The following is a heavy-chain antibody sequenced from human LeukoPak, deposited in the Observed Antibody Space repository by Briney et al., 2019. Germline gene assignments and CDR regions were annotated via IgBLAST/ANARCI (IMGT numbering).Heavy chain of an antibody. J-gene: IGHJ4*02. Sequence: GRSLRLSCAVSGFRFNSHHMHWVRQAPNKGLEWVAVAPHDRSSPSHAASVNGRFTISRDNSKDTLFLHMDSLRVDDTAIYYCARQSLGASGLDHWGQGVLVTVSS. D-gene: IGHD1-26*01. CDR3: ARQSLGASGLDH. CDR1: GFRFNSHH. V-gene: IGHV3-30*03. CDR2: APHDRSSP.